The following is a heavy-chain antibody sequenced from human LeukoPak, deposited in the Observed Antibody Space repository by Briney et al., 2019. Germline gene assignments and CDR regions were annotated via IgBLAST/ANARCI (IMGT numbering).Heavy chain of an antibody. D-gene: IGHD3-22*01. J-gene: IGHJ4*02. Sequence: GGSLRLSCAASGFTFSSYSMNWARQAPGKGLEWVSYISHSSRTIYYADSVKGRFTISRDNAKNSQYLQMNSLRAEDSAVYYCAKDSRLLGVYWGQGTLVTVSS. CDR1: GFTFSSYS. V-gene: IGHV3-48*01. CDR2: ISHSSRTI. CDR3: AKDSRLLGVY.